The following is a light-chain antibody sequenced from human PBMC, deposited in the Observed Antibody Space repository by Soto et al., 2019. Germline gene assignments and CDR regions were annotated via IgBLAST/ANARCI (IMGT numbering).Light chain of an antibody. Sequence: DIQMTQSPSTLSASVGDTVTITCRASQSISSGLAWFQQKPGKAPKLLIAQASYLESGVPSRFSGSESGTEFTLTISGLQPDDFATYYCQQYKSYSRTFGQGTKVEIK. V-gene: IGKV1-5*03. CDR1: QSISSG. J-gene: IGKJ1*01. CDR2: QAS. CDR3: QQYKSYSRT.